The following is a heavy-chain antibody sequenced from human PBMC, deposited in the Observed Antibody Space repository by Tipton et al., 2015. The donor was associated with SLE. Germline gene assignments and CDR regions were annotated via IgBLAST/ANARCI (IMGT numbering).Heavy chain of an antibody. V-gene: IGHV3-21*01. D-gene: IGHD6-13*01. Sequence: SLRLSCAASGFTFSTYSMHWVRQAPGKGLEWVSSISSSGGDIYYADSVKGRFTISRDNAENSLHLQMNSLRAEDTAVYYCAKVPGLAAAFNFDYWGQGTLVTVSS. CDR3: AKVPGLAAAFNFDY. J-gene: IGHJ4*02. CDR2: ISSSGGDI. CDR1: GFTFSTYS.